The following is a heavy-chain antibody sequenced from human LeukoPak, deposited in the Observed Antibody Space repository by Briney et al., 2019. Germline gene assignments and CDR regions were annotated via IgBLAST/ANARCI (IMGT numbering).Heavy chain of an antibody. Sequence: PGGSLRLSXAASGFTFTDYGIHWIRQAPGKGLEWVAFIRYDGTIKYYADSVKGRFTISRDNSRNTLYLQMNSLRTEDTAVYYCAKEGTASKPSDLDYWGQGTLVTVSS. CDR3: AKEGTASKPSDLDY. J-gene: IGHJ4*02. CDR2: IRYDGTIK. CDR1: GFTFTDYG. D-gene: IGHD1-1*01. V-gene: IGHV3-30*02.